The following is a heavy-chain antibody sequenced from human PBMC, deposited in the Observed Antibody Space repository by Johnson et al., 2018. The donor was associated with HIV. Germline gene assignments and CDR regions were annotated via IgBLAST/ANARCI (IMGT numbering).Heavy chain of an antibody. CDR1: GFTFSSYW. D-gene: IGHD5/OR15-5a*01. Sequence: VQLVESGGGLVQPGGSLRLSCAASGFTFSSYWMHWVCQAPGKGLVWVSAIGTAGDTYYPGSVKGRFTISRENAKNSLYLQMNSLRAGDTAVYYCARGVLAFDIWGQGTMVTVSS. CDR3: ARGVLAFDI. J-gene: IGHJ3*02. V-gene: IGHV3-13*01. CDR2: IGTAGDT.